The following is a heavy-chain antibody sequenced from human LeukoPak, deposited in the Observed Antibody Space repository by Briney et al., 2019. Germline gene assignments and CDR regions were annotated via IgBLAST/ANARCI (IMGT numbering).Heavy chain of an antibody. CDR1: GFSFSSYA. Sequence: GGSLRLSCAASGFSFSSYAMSWVRQAPGKGLEWVSAISKSGDSTFYADSVKGRFTISRDNSQNTLYVQMNSLRAEDTAVYYCAREAESEYSSSEGYFQHWGQGTLVTVSS. D-gene: IGHD6-6*01. CDR3: AREAESEYSSSEGYFQH. CDR2: ISKSGDST. J-gene: IGHJ1*01. V-gene: IGHV3-23*01.